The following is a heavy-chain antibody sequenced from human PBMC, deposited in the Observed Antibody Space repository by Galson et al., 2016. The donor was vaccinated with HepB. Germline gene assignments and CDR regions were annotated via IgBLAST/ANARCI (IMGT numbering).Heavy chain of an antibody. D-gene: IGHD4/OR15-4a*01. Sequence: SETLSLTCTVSGGSISSSIYYWGWIRQPPGKGLEWIGSIYYTGNTYYSPSLKSRVTISRDTSKNQFFLTLTSVTAADTAVYYCARANGDYRYGMDVWGKGTTVTVSS. J-gene: IGHJ6*04. V-gene: IGHV4-39*01. CDR1: GGSISSSIYY. CDR3: ARANGDYRYGMDV. CDR2: IYYTGNT.